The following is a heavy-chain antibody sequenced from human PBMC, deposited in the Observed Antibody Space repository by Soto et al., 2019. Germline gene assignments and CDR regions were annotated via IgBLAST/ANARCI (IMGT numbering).Heavy chain of an antibody. CDR2: IYSGGSA. CDR3: ARGRNSGFEFYFDY. J-gene: IGHJ4*02. V-gene: IGHV3-66*01. Sequence: GGSLRLSCAASGFTVSSNYMSWVRQAPRKGLEWVSVIYSGGSAYYADSVKGRFTISSDNSKNTLHLQMNSLRAEDTAVYYCARGRNSGFEFYFDYWGQGALVTVSS. D-gene: IGHD5-12*01. CDR1: GFTVSSNY.